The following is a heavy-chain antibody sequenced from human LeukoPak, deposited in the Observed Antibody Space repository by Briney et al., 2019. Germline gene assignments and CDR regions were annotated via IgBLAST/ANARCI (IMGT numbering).Heavy chain of an antibody. D-gene: IGHD5-24*01. J-gene: IGHJ4*02. CDR3: AKLVQMATAD. Sequence: GGSLRLSCSASGFTFSNYAMHWVRQAPGKGLEYVSAINSNGGSTYYANSVKGRFNISRDNSKNTLYFQMGSLRAEDMAVYYCAKLVQMATADWGQGTLVTVSS. CDR1: GFTFSNYA. V-gene: IGHV3-64*01. CDR2: INSNGGST.